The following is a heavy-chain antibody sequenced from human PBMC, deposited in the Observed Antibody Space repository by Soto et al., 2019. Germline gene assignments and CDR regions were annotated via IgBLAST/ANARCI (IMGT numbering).Heavy chain of an antibody. Sequence: ASVKVSCKASGYTFTGYYMHWVRQAPGQGLEWMGIINPSGGSTSYAQKFQGRVTMTRDTSTSTVYMELSSLRSEDTAVYYCARSRTYYDFWSGYKNYYGMDVWGQGTTVTVSS. D-gene: IGHD3-3*01. CDR3: ARSRTYYDFWSGYKNYYGMDV. CDR1: GYTFTGYY. V-gene: IGHV1-46*01. CDR2: INPSGGST. J-gene: IGHJ6*02.